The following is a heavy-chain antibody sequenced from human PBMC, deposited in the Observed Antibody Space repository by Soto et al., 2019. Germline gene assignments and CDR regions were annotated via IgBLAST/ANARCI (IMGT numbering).Heavy chain of an antibody. CDR2: NNTYNGNR. V-gene: IGHV1-18*01. CDR1: GYSFSSYG. Sequence: QVQLVQSGAELRKPGASVKVSCKASGYSFSSYGINWVRQAPGQGLEWMGWNNTYNGNRNYAQKFEDRVTMTTATSTNTVYMELRSLKSDDTAIYYCARDRLRGYDSSGFYSWGQGTLVTVSS. J-gene: IGHJ4*02. D-gene: IGHD3-22*01. CDR3: ARDRLRGYDSSGFYS.